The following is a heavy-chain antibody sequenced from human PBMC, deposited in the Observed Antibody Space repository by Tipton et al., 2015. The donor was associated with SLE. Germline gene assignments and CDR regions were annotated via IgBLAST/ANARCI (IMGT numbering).Heavy chain of an antibody. J-gene: IGHJ5*02. Sequence: PGLVKPSETLSLTCTVSGDSISSNSDYWGWIRQSPGQGLEWIGSISYSGSTNYSPSLKSRVTISVDTSRNQFSLKLDSVTAADTAVYYCCVERRTIFGVVINWIDPRGQGTLVTVSS. CDR3: CVERRTIFGVVINWIDP. D-gene: IGHD3-3*01. CDR1: GDSISSNSDY. CDR2: ISYSGST. V-gene: IGHV4-39*01.